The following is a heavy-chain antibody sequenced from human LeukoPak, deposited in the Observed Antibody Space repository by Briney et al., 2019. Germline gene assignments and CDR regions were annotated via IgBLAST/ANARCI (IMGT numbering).Heavy chain of an antibody. J-gene: IGHJ4*02. CDR1: GYTFTSYY. V-gene: IGHV1-46*01. CDR2: INPSGGST. Sequence: AASVKVSCKASGYTFTSYYMHWVRQAPGQGLEWMGIINPSGGSTSYAQKFQGRVTMTRDTSTSTVYMELSSLRSEDTAVYYCASGEAYYDFWSGYKAFDYWGQGTLVTVSS. D-gene: IGHD3-3*01. CDR3: ASGEAYYDFWSGYKAFDY.